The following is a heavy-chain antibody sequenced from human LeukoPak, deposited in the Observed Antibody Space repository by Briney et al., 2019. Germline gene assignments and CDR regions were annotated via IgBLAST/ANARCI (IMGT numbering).Heavy chain of an antibody. J-gene: IGHJ6*03. D-gene: IGHD1-26*01. CDR2: INVNSGGT. CDR1: GYGFTGYH. Sequence: ASVKVSCKASGYGFTGYHIQWVRQAPGQGLEWMGWINVNSGGTKYAQKFQGRITMTRDTSISTAYMELSRLRSDDTALYYCARVERYYYYMDVWGKGTTVSVSS. V-gene: IGHV1-2*02. CDR3: ARVERYYYYMDV.